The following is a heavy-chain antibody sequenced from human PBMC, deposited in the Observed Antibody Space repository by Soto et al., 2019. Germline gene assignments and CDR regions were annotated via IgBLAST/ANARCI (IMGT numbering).Heavy chain of an antibody. CDR2: ISYDGSNK. Sequence: GGSLRLSCAASGFTFSSYAIHWVRQAPGKGLEWVAVISYDGSNKYYADSVKGRFTISRDNSKNTLYLQMNSLRAEDTAVYYCASPEAAAGNWFDPWGQGTLVTVSS. V-gene: IGHV3-30-3*01. D-gene: IGHD6-13*01. CDR3: ASPEAAAGNWFDP. J-gene: IGHJ5*02. CDR1: GFTFSSYA.